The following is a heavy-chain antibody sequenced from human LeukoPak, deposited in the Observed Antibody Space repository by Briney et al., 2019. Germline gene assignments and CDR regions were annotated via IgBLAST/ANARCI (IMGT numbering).Heavy chain of an antibody. D-gene: IGHD3-3*01. CDR3: ARVAQIFGVVPDY. CDR1: GFTFSSYS. V-gene: IGHV3-21*01. J-gene: IGHJ4*02. Sequence: PGGSLRLSCAASGFTFSSYSMNWVRQAPGKGLEWVSSISSSSSYIYYADSVKGRFTISRDNAKNSLYLQMNSLRAEDTAVYYCARVAQIFGVVPDYWGQGTLVTVSS. CDR2: ISSSSSYI.